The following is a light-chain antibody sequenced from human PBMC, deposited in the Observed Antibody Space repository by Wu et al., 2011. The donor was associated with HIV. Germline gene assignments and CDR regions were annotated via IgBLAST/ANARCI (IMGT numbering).Light chain of an antibody. CDR2: GTS. Sequence: GEGATLSCRASQSVSSNLAWYQQRPGQAPRLLIYGTSSRATGIPDRFSGSGSGTDFTLTISRLEPEDFAVYYCQHYGTSPYTFGQGTKLEIK. J-gene: IGKJ2*01. CDR3: QHYGTSPYT. V-gene: IGKV3-20*01. CDR1: QSVSSN.